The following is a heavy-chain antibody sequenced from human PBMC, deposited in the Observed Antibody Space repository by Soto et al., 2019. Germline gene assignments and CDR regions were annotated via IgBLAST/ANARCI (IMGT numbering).Heavy chain of an antibody. V-gene: IGHV3-21*01. J-gene: IGHJ6*02. CDR3: ARGVSSSSRYYGMDV. Sequence: SLRLSCAASGFTFSSYSMNWVRQAPGKGLEWVSSISSSSSYIYYADSVKGRFTISRDNAKNSLYPQMNSLRAEDTAVYYCARGVSSSSRYYGMDVWGQGTTVTVSS. CDR1: GFTFSSYS. CDR2: ISSSSSYI. D-gene: IGHD6-6*01.